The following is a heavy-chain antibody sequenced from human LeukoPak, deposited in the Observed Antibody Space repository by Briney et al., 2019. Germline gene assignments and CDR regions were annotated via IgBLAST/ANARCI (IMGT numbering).Heavy chain of an antibody. J-gene: IGHJ5*02. CDR1: GGSISSSSYY. D-gene: IGHD3-3*01. CDR3: ARAGYYDFWSGDNWFDP. V-gene: IGHV4-39*07. Sequence: SETLSLTCTVSGGSISSSSYYWGWIRQPPGKGLEWIGSIYYSGSTYYNPSLKSRVTISVDTSKNQFSLKLSSVTAADTAVYYCARAGYYDFWSGDNWFDPWGQGTLVTVSS. CDR2: IYYSGST.